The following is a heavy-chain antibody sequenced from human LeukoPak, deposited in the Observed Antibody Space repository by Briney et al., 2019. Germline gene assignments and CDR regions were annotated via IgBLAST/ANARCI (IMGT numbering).Heavy chain of an antibody. J-gene: IGHJ4*02. V-gene: IGHV3-48*03. CDR2: ISSSGSTI. D-gene: IGHD6-19*01. CDR1: GFTFSSYE. CDR3: AVAGTEGFDY. Sequence: GGSLRLSCAASGFTFSSYEMNWVRQAPGKGLEWVSYISSSGSTIYYADSVKGRFTISRDNAKNSLYLQMNSLRAEDTAVYYCAVAGTEGFDYWGQGTLVTVSS.